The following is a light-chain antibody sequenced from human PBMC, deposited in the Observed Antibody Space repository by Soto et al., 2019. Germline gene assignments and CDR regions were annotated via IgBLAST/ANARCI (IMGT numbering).Light chain of an antibody. CDR2: GAS. CDR3: QQYDNWPPLT. J-gene: IGKJ4*01. Sequence: EIVLTQSPGTLSLSPGERATLSCRASQSVSSSYLAWYQQKPGQAPRLLMYGASTRAAGIPARFSGSGFGTEFTLTISSLQSEDFALYYCQQYDNWPPLTFGGGTKVDIK. V-gene: IGKV3-15*01. CDR1: QSVSSSY.